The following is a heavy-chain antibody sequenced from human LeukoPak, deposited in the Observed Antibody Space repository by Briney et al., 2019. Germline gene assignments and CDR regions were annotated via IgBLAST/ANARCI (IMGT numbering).Heavy chain of an antibody. CDR3: AREELRYFDWLGGTFDY. CDR2: INPNSGGT. D-gene: IGHD3-9*01. Sequence: ASVKVSCKASVYTFTNFYIHWVRQAPGQGLERMGWINPNSGGTNYAQKFQGRVTMTRDTSISTAYMELSRLRSDDTAVYYCAREELRYFDWLGGTFDYWGQGTLVTVSS. V-gene: IGHV1-2*02. J-gene: IGHJ4*02. CDR1: VYTFTNFY.